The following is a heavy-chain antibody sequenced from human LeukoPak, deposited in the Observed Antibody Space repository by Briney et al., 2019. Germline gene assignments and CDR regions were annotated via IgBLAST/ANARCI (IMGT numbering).Heavy chain of an antibody. V-gene: IGHV3-48*01. J-gene: IGHJ4*02. Sequence: GGSLRLSCVASGFSFSNYWMTWVRQVPGKGLEWVSYISSSSSTIYYADAVKGRFTISRDNAKNSLYLQMNSLRAEDTAVYYCARDVIVEFDYWGQGTLVTVSS. CDR3: ARDVIVEFDY. CDR1: GFSFSNYW. CDR2: ISSSSSTI. D-gene: IGHD3-22*01.